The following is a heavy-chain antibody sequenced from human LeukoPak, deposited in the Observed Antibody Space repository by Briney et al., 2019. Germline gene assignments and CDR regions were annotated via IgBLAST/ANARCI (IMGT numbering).Heavy chain of an antibody. J-gene: IGHJ6*03. D-gene: IGHD2-2*01. CDR2: ISAYNGNT. Sequence: ASVKVSCKASGYTFTGYGISWVRQAPGQGLEWMGWISAYNGNTNYAQKLQGRVTMTTDTSTSTAYMELRSLRSDDTAVYYCARVDGQYQLLYYYYYMDVWGKGTTVTVSS. CDR1: GYTFTGYG. CDR3: ARVDGQYQLLYYYYYMDV. V-gene: IGHV1-18*01.